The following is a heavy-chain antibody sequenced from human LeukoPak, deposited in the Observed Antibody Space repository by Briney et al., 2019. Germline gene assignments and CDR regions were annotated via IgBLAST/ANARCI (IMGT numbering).Heavy chain of an antibody. Sequence: GGSLRLSCAASGFTFSDYYMSWIRQAPGKGLEWVSSISSSSDYIYCADSVKGRFTISRDNAKNSLYLQMDSLRAEDTAVYYCVRIPNSANFPNWFDPWGQGTLVTVSS. CDR1: GFTFSDYY. D-gene: IGHD4/OR15-4a*01. V-gene: IGHV3-11*06. CDR3: VRIPNSANFPNWFDP. CDR2: ISSSSDYI. J-gene: IGHJ5*02.